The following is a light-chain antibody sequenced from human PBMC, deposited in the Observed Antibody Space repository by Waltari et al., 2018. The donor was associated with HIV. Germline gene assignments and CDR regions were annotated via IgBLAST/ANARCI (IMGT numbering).Light chain of an antibody. J-gene: IGLJ1*01. Sequence: QSVLTQPPSASGAPGRGVTISCSGSSSNIGQNTVNWYQQIPGSAPTLLSYGRNVRAPGVPDRFAGSKSGTSSSLVISGLQSDDEADYYCAAWDESLHGYVFGPGTTVTVL. V-gene: IGLV1-44*01. CDR3: AAWDESLHGYV. CDR1: SSNIGQNT. CDR2: GRN.